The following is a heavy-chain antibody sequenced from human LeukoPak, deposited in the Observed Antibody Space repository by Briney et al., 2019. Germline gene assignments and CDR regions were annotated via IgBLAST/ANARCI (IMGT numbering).Heavy chain of an antibody. V-gene: IGHV4-39*02. Sequence: SETLSLTCTVSGASISSSSRADYFFWGWIRQPPGKGLEWIGEINARGDTNYNPSLKSRVTISVDTSKKQFSLRLTSMIAAETALYYCARGQVPAARGYNWFDPWGQGTLVTVSS. D-gene: IGHD2-2*01. CDR1: GASISSSSRADYFF. CDR2: INARGDT. J-gene: IGHJ5*02. CDR3: ARGQVPAARGYNWFDP.